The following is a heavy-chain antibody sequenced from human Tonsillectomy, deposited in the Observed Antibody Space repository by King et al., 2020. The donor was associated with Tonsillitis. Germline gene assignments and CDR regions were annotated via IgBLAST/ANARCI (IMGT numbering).Heavy chain of an antibody. V-gene: IGHV3-43*01. J-gene: IGHJ6*01. CDR1: GFNFHEXT. D-gene: IGHD2-15*01. CDR2: ISWDGRTS. Sequence: VQLVESGGVVVQSGGSLRLSCVASGFNFHEXTMHWVRQGPGKGLEWVSLISWDGRTSNYAGSVKGRFTISRDNSKNSLYLQMNSLTTEDTGLYYCVRXGXXXWWGPXTGMXVWGHXTTVTV. CDR3: VRXGXXXWWGPXTGMXV.